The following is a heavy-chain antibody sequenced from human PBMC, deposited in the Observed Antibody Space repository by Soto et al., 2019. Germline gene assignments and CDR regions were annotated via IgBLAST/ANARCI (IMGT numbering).Heavy chain of an antibody. CDR2: AYYSGMT. Sequence: SETLSLTCTVSGDSIRSGIYYWCWIRQPPGKGLEWIGSAYYSGMTPYGPSLRGRVTISVDTSQNQFSLRLSSVSAADTATYYCARQPAEGVIAGGAWDVWGQGTTVTVS. V-gene: IGHV4-39*01. CDR1: GDSIRSGIYY. J-gene: IGHJ6*02. D-gene: IGHD2-8*01. CDR3: ARQPAEGVIAGGAWDV.